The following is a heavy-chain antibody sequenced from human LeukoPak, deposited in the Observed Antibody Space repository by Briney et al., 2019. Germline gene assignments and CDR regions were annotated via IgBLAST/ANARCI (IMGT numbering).Heavy chain of an antibody. D-gene: IGHD5-18*01. CDR2: IYYSGST. J-gene: IGHJ4*02. CDR1: GGSISSSSYY. CDR3: VRAVPDTAMSQKGLNYFDY. Sequence: PSETLSLTCTVSGGSISSSSYYWGWIRQPPGKGLEWIGSIYYSGSTYYNPSLKSRVTISVDTSKNQFSLKLSSVTAADTAVYYCVRAVPDTAMSQKGLNYFDYWGQGTLVTVSS. V-gene: IGHV4-39*07.